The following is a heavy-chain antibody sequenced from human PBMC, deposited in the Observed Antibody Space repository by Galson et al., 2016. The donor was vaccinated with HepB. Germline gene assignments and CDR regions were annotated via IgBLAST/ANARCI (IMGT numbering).Heavy chain of an antibody. CDR3: ARHALLGAKDFHN. CDR2: IYYSGST. J-gene: IGHJ4*02. CDR1: GGSINNDNHC. V-gene: IGHV4-39*01. Sequence: SETLSLTCIVSGGSINNDNHCWGWIRQPPGKGLEWIGSIYYSGSTYYNPSLMSRFTTSVDTSKNQFSLNLNSVTAADTAVYYCARHALLGAKDFHNWGQGTLVTVS. D-gene: IGHD1-26*01.